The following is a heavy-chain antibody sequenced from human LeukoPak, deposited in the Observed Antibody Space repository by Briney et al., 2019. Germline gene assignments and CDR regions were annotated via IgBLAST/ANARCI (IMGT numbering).Heavy chain of an antibody. CDR2: ISSSSSTI. Sequence: GGSLRLSCAASGFTFSSYSMNWVRRAPGKGLEWVSYISSSSSTIYYADSVKGRFTISRDNSKNTLYLQMDSLRAEDTAVYYCAKDPSESASVNWSDPWGQGTLVTVSS. J-gene: IGHJ5*02. V-gene: IGHV3-48*01. CDR3: AKDPSESASVNWSDP. CDR1: GFTFSSYS. D-gene: IGHD2-2*01.